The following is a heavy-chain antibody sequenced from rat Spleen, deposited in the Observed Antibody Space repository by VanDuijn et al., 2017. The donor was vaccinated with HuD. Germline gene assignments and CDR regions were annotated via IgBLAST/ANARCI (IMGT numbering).Heavy chain of an antibody. J-gene: IGHJ2*01. V-gene: IGHV5-31*01. CDR1: GFSLSRHG. CDR3: TRGGYFRY. Sequence: VHLKESGPGRVQPSQTLSLTCTVSGFSLSRHGVIWVRQPPGKGLEWVASITNAAGKVHYPDSVKGRFTISRDTAQNTLYLQMNSPTSEDTATYYCTRGGYFRYWGQGVMVTVSS. D-gene: IGHD2-5*01. CDR2: ITNAAGKV.